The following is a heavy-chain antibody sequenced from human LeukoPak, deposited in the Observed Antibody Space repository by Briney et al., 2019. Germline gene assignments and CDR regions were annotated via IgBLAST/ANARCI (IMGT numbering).Heavy chain of an antibody. J-gene: IGHJ5*02. V-gene: IGHV4-34*01. CDR1: GGSFSAYY. CDR3: ARRCVVVRGYNWFDP. Sequence: PSETLSLTCAVYGGSFSAYYWSWIRQPPGKGLECIGEINHSGGTNYNPSLKSRVTISVDTSKNQFSLKLSSVTAADTAVYYCARRCVVVRGYNWFDPWGQGTLVTVSS. D-gene: IGHD3-10*01. CDR2: INHSGGT.